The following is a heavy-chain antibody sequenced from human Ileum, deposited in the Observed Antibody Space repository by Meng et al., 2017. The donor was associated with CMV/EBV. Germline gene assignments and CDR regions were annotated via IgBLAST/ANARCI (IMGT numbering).Heavy chain of an antibody. Sequence: LEWVSIIYGGGCRTYSPDSVKDRFTISRDTSQNTLYLQMNSLRAEDTAVYYCEGWDQEAAFDIWGRGTMVSVSSGKMTFPQCDYFDFWGQGTLVTVSS. D-gene: IGHD4/OR15-4a*01. V-gene: IGHV3-NL1*01. J-gene: IGHJ4*02. CDR3: EGWDQEAAFDIWGRGTMVSVSSGKMTFPQCDYFDF. CDR2: IYGGGCRT.